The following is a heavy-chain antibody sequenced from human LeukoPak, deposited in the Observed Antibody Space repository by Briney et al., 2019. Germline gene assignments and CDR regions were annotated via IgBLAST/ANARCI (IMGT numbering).Heavy chain of an antibody. CDR1: GFTFSSYW. D-gene: IGHD3-22*01. V-gene: IGHV3-7*01. CDR2: IKQDGSEK. CDR3: ARGDRPYYYDSSGCYGHMIAFDI. Sequence: GGSLRLSCAASGFTFSSYWMSWVRQAPGKGLEWVANIKQDGSEKYYVDSVKGRFTISRDNAKNSLYLQMNSLRAEDTAVYYCARGDRPYYYDSSGCYGHMIAFDIWGQGTMVTVSS. J-gene: IGHJ3*02.